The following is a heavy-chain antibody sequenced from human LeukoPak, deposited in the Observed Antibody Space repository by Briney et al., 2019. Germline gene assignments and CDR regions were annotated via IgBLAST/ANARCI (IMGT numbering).Heavy chain of an antibody. J-gene: IGHJ6*02. CDR1: GFTFSSYA. D-gene: IGHD2-15*01. CDR2: ISYDGSNK. CDR3: ARDLLGVSYGMDV. V-gene: IGHV3-30*04. Sequence: GRSLRLSCAASGFTFSSYAMHWVRQAPGKGLEWVAVISYDGSNKYYADSVKGRFTISRDNSKNTLYLQMNSLRAEDTAVYYCARDLLGVSYGMDVWGQGTTVTVSS.